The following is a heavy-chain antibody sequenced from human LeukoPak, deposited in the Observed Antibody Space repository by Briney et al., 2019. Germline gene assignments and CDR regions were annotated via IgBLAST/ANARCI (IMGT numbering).Heavy chain of an antibody. CDR2: IFHSGNS. J-gene: IGHJ4*02. V-gene: IGHV4-38-2*02. CDR1: GYSMSSGYY. D-gene: IGHD3-22*01. CDR3: ARVGYYDSSGETNGDY. Sequence: PSETLSLPCTVSGYSMSSGYYWGWIRQPPGKGLQWIGSIFHSGNSYYNPSLKSRVTISVDTSKNQFSLKLSSVTAADTAVYYCARVGYYDSSGETNGDYWGQGTLVTVSS.